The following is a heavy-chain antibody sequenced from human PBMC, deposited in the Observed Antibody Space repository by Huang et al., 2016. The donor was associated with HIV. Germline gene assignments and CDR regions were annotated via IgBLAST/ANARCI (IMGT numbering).Heavy chain of an antibody. Sequence: EVQLVESGGGLVQPGFTFNTYSMVWVRQAPGKGLEWISYIRIDNGVTKYANSVKGRFTISRDTAKKSLFLQMNSLRAEDTAVYYCARGKFDILTGWDDTYYFDQWGQETLVTVSS. D-gene: IGHD3-9*01. V-gene: IGHV3-48*01. J-gene: IGHJ4*02. CDR2: IRIDNGVT. CDR3: ARGKFDILTGWDDTYYFDQ. CDR1: FTFNTYS.